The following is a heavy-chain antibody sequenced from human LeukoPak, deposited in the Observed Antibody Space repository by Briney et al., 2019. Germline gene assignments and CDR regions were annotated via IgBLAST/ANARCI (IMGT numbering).Heavy chain of an antibody. CDR2: INSDGTGI. J-gene: IGHJ3*02. CDR3: ARSDVFDI. V-gene: IGHV3-74*01. CDR1: GFSFSSHW. Sequence: PGGSRRLSCAASGFSFSSHWMHWVRQAPGKGLVWVSRINSDGTGISYADFVKGRFTISRDNAKNTLYLQMNSLRAEDTAVYYCARSDVFDIWGQGTMVTVSS.